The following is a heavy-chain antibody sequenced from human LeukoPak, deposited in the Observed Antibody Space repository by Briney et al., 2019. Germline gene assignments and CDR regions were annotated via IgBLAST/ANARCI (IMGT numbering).Heavy chain of an antibody. CDR3: ARGGKRNRNCSSTSCYVPYYYGMDV. D-gene: IGHD2-2*01. CDR2: INHSGST. V-gene: IGHV4-34*01. J-gene: IGHJ6*02. Sequence: SETLSLTCAVYGGSFRGYYWSWIRQPPGKGREWIGEINHSGSTNYNPSLKSRVTISVDTSKNQFSLKLSSVTAADTAVYYCARGGKRNRNCSSTSCYVPYYYGMDVWGQGTTVTVSS. CDR1: GGSFRGYY.